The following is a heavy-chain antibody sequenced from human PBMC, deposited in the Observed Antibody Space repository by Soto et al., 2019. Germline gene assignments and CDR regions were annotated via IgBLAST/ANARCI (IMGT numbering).Heavy chain of an antibody. CDR1: GFTFSSYA. D-gene: IGHD3-9*01. CDR3: AKEWFYDILTGHPHNFDY. J-gene: IGHJ4*02. V-gene: IGHV3-23*01. Sequence: GGSLRLSCAASGFTFSSYAMSWVRQAPGKRLEWVSTISGSGGSAYYADSVKGRFTISRDYSKNTLYLQMNSLRAEDTAVYYCAKEWFYDILTGHPHNFDYWGQGTLVTVSS. CDR2: ISGSGGSA.